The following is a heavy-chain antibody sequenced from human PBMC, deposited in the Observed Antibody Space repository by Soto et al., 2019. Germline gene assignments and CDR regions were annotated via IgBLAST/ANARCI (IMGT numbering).Heavy chain of an antibody. D-gene: IGHD3-22*01. CDR1: GGTFSNDG. V-gene: IGHV1-69*01. J-gene: IGHJ2*01. Sequence: VKVSCKASGGTFSNDGISCVRQAPGQGLEWMGGITPIFRATNYAQKFQGRVTITADEYTSTAYMELSSLRCDDTSVYYCARGRDTYYYDSSGYSSWYFDIWGRGTLVTVSS. CDR2: ITPIFRAT. CDR3: ARGRDTYYYDSSGYSSWYFDI.